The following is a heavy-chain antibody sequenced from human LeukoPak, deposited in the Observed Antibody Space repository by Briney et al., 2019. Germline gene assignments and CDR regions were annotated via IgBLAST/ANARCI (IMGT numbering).Heavy chain of an antibody. CDR3: VLSTRYSYADY. CDR2: IKQDGSEK. Sequence: GGSLRLSCAASGFTFSSYWMSWVRQAPGKGLEWVANIKQDGSEKYYVDSVKCRFTISRDNAKNSLYLQMNSLRAEDTAVYYCVLSTRYSYADYWGQGTLVTVSS. D-gene: IGHD5-18*01. J-gene: IGHJ4*02. V-gene: IGHV3-7*01. CDR1: GFTFSSYW.